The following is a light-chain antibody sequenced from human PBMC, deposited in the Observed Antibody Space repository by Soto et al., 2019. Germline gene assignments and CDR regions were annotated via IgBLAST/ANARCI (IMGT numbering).Light chain of an antibody. V-gene: IGKV1-39*01. CDR2: AAS. J-gene: IGKJ2*01. Sequence: DIQMTQSPSSLSASVGDRVTITCRASQSVSSYLNWYQQKPGKAPNLLIYAASSLQSGVPSRFSASGSGTDFTLTISSLQPEHFATYFCQQSYSIPQTFGQGTKLEIK. CDR3: QQSYSIPQT. CDR1: QSVSSY.